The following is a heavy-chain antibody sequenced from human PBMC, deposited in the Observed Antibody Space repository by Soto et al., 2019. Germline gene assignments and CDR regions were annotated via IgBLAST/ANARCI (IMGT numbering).Heavy chain of an antibody. CDR3: ANPDVIVVVPAAFYN. V-gene: IGHV3-23*01. CDR1: GFTFSSYA. J-gene: IGHJ4*02. CDR2: ISGSGGST. Sequence: GGSLRLSCAASGFTFSSYAMSWVRQAPGKGLEWVSAISGSGGSTYYADSVKGRFTISRDNSKNTLYLQMNSLRAEDTAVYYCANPDVIVVVPAAFYNWGQGTLVTVSS. D-gene: IGHD2-2*01.